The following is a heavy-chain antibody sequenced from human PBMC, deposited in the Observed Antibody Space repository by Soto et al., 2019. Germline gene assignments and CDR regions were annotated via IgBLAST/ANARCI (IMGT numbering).Heavy chain of an antibody. CDR2: ISGSGGST. D-gene: IGHD3-22*01. CDR1: GFTFSSYA. CDR3: AKVHYYDSSGYYYGMARYYYGMDV. J-gene: IGHJ6*02. V-gene: IGHV3-23*01. Sequence: PVGSLRLSCAASGFTFSSYAMSWVRQAPGKGLEWVSAISGSGGSTYYADSVKGRFTISRDNSKNTLYLQMNSLRAEDTAVYYCAKVHYYDSSGYYYGMARYYYGMDVWGQGTTVTVSS.